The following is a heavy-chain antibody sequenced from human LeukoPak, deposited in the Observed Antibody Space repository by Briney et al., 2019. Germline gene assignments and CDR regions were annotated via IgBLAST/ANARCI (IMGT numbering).Heavy chain of an antibody. D-gene: IGHD6-13*01. Sequence: PSETLSLTCAVSGDSLTSYYWSWIRQPPGKGLEWIGYIYYSGSTNYNPSLKSRVTISVDTSKNQFSLKLSSVTAADTAVYYCARAAPGIAAAWYMDVWGKGTTVTVSS. V-gene: IGHV4-59*01. J-gene: IGHJ6*03. CDR2: IYYSGST. CDR1: GDSLTSYY. CDR3: ARAAPGIAAAWYMDV.